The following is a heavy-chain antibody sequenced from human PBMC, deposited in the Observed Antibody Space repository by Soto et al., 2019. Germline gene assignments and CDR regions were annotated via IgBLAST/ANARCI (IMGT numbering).Heavy chain of an antibody. J-gene: IGHJ4*02. D-gene: IGHD6-13*01. CDR1: GFTFSSDG. Sequence: GGSLRLSCAASGFTFSSDGMHWVRQAPGKGLEWVAVISYDGSNKYYADSVKGRFTISRDNSKNTLYLQMNSLRAEDTAVYYCAKDLGYSSSWSFDYWGQGTLVTVSS. CDR2: ISYDGSNK. V-gene: IGHV3-30*18. CDR3: AKDLGYSSSWSFDY.